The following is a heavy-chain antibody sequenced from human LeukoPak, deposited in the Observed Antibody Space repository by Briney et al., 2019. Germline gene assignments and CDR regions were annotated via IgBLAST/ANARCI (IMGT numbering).Heavy chain of an antibody. V-gene: IGHV3-23*01. D-gene: IGHD2-2*01. CDR3: AHGAMYQLDY. CDR2: IIGGAGST. CDR1: GFTFSSYG. Sequence: TGGSLRLSCAASGFTFSSYGMSWVRQAPGKGLEWVSGIIGGAGSTYYADSVKGRFTISGDNSKNTLFLQMNSLRAEDTAVYYCAHGAMYQLDYWGQGTLVTVSS. J-gene: IGHJ4*02.